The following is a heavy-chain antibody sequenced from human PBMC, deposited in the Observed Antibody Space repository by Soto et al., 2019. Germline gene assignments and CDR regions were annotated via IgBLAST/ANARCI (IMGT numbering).Heavy chain of an antibody. V-gene: IGHV3-33*01. D-gene: IGHD6-13*01. Sequence: QVQLVESGGGVVQPGRSLRLSCAASGFTFSSYGMHWFRQAPGKGLEWVAVIWYDGSNKYYADSVKGRFTISRDNSKNTLYLQMNSLRAEDTAVYYCARWGIAAGDYWGQGTLVTVSS. CDR1: GFTFSSYG. CDR3: ARWGIAAGDY. CDR2: IWYDGSNK. J-gene: IGHJ4*02.